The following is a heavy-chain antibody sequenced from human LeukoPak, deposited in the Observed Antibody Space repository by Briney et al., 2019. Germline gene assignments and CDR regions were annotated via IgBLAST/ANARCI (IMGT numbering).Heavy chain of an antibody. Sequence: PGRSLRLSCAASGFTFSSYGMHWVRQAPGKGLEWVAVISYDGSNKHYADSVKGRFTISRDNSKNTLYLQMNSLRAEDTAVYYCAKAQLGQQLVLPDDYWGQGTLVTVSS. J-gene: IGHJ4*02. CDR1: GFTFSSYG. D-gene: IGHD6-13*01. CDR2: ISYDGSNK. V-gene: IGHV3-30*18. CDR3: AKAQLGQQLVLPDDY.